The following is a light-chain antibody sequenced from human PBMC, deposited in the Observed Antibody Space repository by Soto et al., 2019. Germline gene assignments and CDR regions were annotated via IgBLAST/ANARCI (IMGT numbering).Light chain of an antibody. J-gene: IGLJ3*02. CDR2: LEGSGSY. CDR3: VTWDSNTRV. CDR1: SGHSSYI. Sequence: QLVLTQSSSASASLGSSVKLTCTLSSGHSSYIIAWHQQQPGKAPRYLMKLEGSGSYNKGSGVPDRFSGSSSVADRYLTISNLQSEDEADYYCVTWDSNTRVFGGGTKLTVL. V-gene: IGLV4-60*03.